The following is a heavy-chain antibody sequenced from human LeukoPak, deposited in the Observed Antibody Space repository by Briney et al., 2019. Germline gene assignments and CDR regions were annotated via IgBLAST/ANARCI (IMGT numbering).Heavy chain of an antibody. D-gene: IGHD1-26*01. CDR1: GYTFTSYD. CDR3: ARGSQWEPFHAFDI. Sequence: ASVKVSCKASGYTFTSYDINWVRQATGQGLEWMGWMNPNSGNTGYAQKFQGRVTMTRNTSISTAYMELSSLRSEDTAVYYCARGSQWEPFHAFDIWGQGTMVTVSS. J-gene: IGHJ3*02. CDR2: MNPNSGNT. V-gene: IGHV1-8*01.